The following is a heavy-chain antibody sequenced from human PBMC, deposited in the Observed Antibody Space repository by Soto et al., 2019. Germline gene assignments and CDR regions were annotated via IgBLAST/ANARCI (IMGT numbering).Heavy chain of an antibody. CDR1: GGTFRTYA. J-gene: IGHJ6*02. V-gene: IGHV1-69*12. D-gene: IGHD6-19*01. Sequence: QVQLLQSGAEVKKPGSSVRVSCEASGGTFRTYAISWVRQAPGQGLEWMGEMIPIFGTVNYAQKFQGRVTITADESTTTVYMDLRSLRSEDTAVYYCAKGAVAGTPTSYYYYGMDVWGQGTTVTVSS. CDR3: AKGAVAGTPTSYYYYGMDV. CDR2: MIPIFGTV.